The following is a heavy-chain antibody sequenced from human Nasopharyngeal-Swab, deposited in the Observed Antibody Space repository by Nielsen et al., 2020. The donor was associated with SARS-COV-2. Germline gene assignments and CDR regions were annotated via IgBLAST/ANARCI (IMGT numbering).Heavy chain of an antibody. Sequence: GGSLRLSCVASGFTFSSHAMSWVRQAPGKGLEWVSGLIENGVDTYYADSVRGRFTVSRDNSKNTLYLQMSSLRAEDTAVYYCAKGTGMTYRAIDYWGQGTLVTASS. D-gene: IGHD1-14*01. CDR3: AKGTGMTYRAIDY. CDR1: GFTFSSHA. CDR2: LIENGVDT. V-gene: IGHV3-23*01. J-gene: IGHJ4*02.